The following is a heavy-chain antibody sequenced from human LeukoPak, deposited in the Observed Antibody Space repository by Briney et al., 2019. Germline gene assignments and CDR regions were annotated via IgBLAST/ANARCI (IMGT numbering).Heavy chain of an antibody. Sequence: ASVKVSCKASGYTFTDYYIHWVQQAPGKGLEWMGRVDPEDGKTIYEETFQGRVTMTADTSTDTAYMELSSLRSDDTALYYCARLPTAIEPQDFWGQGTLVTVAS. CDR2: VDPEDGKT. CDR1: GYTFTDYY. J-gene: IGHJ4*02. D-gene: IGHD4-11*01. CDR3: ARLPTAIEPQDF. V-gene: IGHV1-69-2*01.